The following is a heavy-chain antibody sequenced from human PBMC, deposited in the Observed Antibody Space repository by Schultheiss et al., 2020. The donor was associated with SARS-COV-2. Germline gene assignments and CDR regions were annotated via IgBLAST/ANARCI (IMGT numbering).Heavy chain of an antibody. CDR2: INPNSGNT. Sequence: ASVKVSCKASGYTFTSYGISWVRQAPGQGLEWMGWINPNSGNTGYAQKFQGRVTMTRNTSISTAYMELRSLRSDDTAVYYCARDKFGIVVVTAILPHYYYGMDVWGQGTTVTVSS. J-gene: IGHJ6*02. CDR1: GYTFTSYG. D-gene: IGHD2-21*02. V-gene: IGHV1-8*02. CDR3: ARDKFGIVVVTAILPHYYYGMDV.